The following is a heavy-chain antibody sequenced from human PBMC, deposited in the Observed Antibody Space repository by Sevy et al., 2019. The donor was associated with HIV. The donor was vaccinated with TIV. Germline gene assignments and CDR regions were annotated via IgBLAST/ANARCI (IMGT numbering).Heavy chain of an antibody. D-gene: IGHD1-7*01. CDR3: ARTLRGNFETRATAFNI. CDR2: IYHSGNT. CDR1: GYSISSDDY. V-gene: IGHV4-38-2*01. Sequence: SETLFLTCAVSGYSISSDDYWVWIRQPPGKGLEWIGNIYHSGNTYYNPSLKSRVTMSLDTSMNQFSLRLTSVTAADTAVYYCARTLRGNFETRATAFNIWGQGTMVTVSS. J-gene: IGHJ3*02.